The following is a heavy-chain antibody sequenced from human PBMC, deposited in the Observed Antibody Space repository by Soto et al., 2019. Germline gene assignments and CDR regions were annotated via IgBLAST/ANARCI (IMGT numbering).Heavy chain of an antibody. CDR1: GGTFSSYA. CDR3: ASPSSLDYYDSSGYYRPAYFDY. CDR2: IIPIFGTA. D-gene: IGHD3-22*01. V-gene: IGHV1-69*06. Sequence: SVKVSCKASGGTFSSYAISWVRQAPGQGLEWMGGIIPIFGTANYAQKFQGRVTITADKSTSTAYMELSSLRSEDTAVYYCASPSSLDYYDSSGYYRPAYFDYWGQGTLVT. J-gene: IGHJ4*02.